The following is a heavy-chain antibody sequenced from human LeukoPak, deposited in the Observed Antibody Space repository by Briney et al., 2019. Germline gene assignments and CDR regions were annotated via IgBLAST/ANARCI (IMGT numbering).Heavy chain of an antibody. CDR1: GFTFSSYW. CDR2: IYHFGNT. D-gene: IGHD3-10*01. V-gene: IGHV4-30-2*01. Sequence: LRLSCAASGFTFSSYWMSWIRQPPGKGLEWIGCIYHFGNTYYNPSLKSRVTISVDTSKNHFSLNLSSVTVADTAVYYCTRGRSQGRGIDVWGQGTTVTVSS. CDR3: TRGRSQGRGIDV. J-gene: IGHJ6*02.